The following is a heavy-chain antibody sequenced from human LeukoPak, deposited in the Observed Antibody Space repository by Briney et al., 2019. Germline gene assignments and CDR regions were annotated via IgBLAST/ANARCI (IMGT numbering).Heavy chain of an antibody. Sequence: GESLKISCKGSGYTITTYWIGWVRQMPGRGLEWLGLIYLGDSHAITSPSSFQGQVTISADKSISTAYLQWNSLKASDSGMYYRISAVHGTTYFDQWGQGVLVTVSS. J-gene: IGHJ4*02. CDR1: GYTITTYW. D-gene: IGHD2/OR15-2a*01. CDR2: IYLGDSHA. V-gene: IGHV5-51*01. CDR3: ISAVHGTTYFDQ.